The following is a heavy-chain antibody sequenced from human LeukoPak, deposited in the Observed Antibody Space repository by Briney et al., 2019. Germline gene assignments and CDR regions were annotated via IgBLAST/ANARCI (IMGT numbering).Heavy chain of an antibody. V-gene: IGHV4-30-2*01. J-gene: IGHJ6*02. CDR3: ARTLGYCSSTSCYTAKNYYYYYGMDV. Sequence: PSETLSLTCGVSGGSISSGGFSWSWIRQPPGKGLEWIGYIYHSGSTYYKPSLKSRVTISIDRSKNYSSLNLSSVTAADTAVSYCARTLGYCSSTSCYTAKNYYYYYGMDVWGQGTTVTVSS. CDR2: IYHSGST. D-gene: IGHD2-2*02. CDR1: GGSISSGGFS.